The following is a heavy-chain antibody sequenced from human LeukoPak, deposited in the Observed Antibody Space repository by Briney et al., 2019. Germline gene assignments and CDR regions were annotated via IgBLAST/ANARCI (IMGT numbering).Heavy chain of an antibody. V-gene: IGHV3-23*01. CDR3: AKQYSSSWYYYMDV. D-gene: IGHD6-6*01. CDR2: ISGSGGST. CDR1: GFTFSSYA. J-gene: IGHJ6*03. Sequence: GGSLRLSCAASGFTFSSYAMSWVRQASGKGLEWVSAISGSGGSTYYADSVKGRFTISRDNSKNTLYLQMNSLRAEDTAVYYCAKQYSSSWYYYMDVWGKGTTVTVSS.